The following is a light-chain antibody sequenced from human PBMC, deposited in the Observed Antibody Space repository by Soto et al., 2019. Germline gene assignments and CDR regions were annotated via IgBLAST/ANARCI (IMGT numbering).Light chain of an antibody. CDR1: NSNIGAGSG. J-gene: IGLJ2*01. CDR3: QSFDRSLTGLI. Sequence: QSGLTQPPSVTGAPGQRVPIYCTGNNSNIGAGSGVNWYQQFPDKAPKLLIYANTHRPSGVPDRFSGSTSATSASLAITGLQTQDEADYYCQSFDRSLTGLIFGGGTKLTVL. V-gene: IGLV1-40*01. CDR2: ANT.